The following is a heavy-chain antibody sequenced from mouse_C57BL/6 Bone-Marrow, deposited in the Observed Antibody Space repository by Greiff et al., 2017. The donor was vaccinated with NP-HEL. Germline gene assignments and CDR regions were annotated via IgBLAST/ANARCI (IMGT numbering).Heavy chain of an antibody. J-gene: IGHJ1*03. V-gene: IGHV1-81*01. CDR1: GYTFTSYG. CDR2: IYPRSGNT. Sequence: QVQLQQSGAELARPGASVKLSCKASGYTFTSYGISWVKQRPGQGLEWIGEIYPRSGNTYYNEKFKGKATLTADKSSSTAYMELRSLTSEDSAVYFCARDYYGSSYVWYFDVWGTGTTVTVSS. CDR3: ARDYYGSSYVWYFDV. D-gene: IGHD1-1*01.